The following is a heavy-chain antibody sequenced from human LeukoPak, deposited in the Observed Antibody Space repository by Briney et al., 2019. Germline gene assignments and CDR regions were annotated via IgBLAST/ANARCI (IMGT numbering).Heavy chain of an antibody. V-gene: IGHV3-30*18. D-gene: IGHD5-18*01. CDR2: ISYDGSNK. CDR1: AFTFSTYG. J-gene: IGHJ4*02. Sequence: PGGSLRLSCAASAFTFSTYGMHWVRQAPGKGLEWVAVISYDGSNKHYADSVKGRFTISRDNSKNTLYLQMNSLRAEDTAVYYCAKDRDIAMVVPTAGDYWGQGTLVTVSS. CDR3: AKDRDIAMVVPTAGDY.